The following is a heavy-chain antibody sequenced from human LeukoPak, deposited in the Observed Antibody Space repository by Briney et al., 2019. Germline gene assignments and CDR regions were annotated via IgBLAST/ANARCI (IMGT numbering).Heavy chain of an antibody. V-gene: IGHV1-2*02. J-gene: IGHJ4*02. Sequence: ASVKVSCKASGYTFTSYYMHWVRQAPGQGLEWMGWINPNSGGTNYAQKFQGRVTMTRDTSISTAYMELSRLRSDDTAVYYCARVYCSSTSCYGIDYWGQGTLVTVSS. D-gene: IGHD2-2*01. CDR1: GYTFTSYY. CDR3: ARVYCSSTSCYGIDY. CDR2: INPNSGGT.